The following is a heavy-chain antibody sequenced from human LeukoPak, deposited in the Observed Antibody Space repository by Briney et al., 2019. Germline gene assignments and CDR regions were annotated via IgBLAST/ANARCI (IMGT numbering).Heavy chain of an antibody. D-gene: IGHD3-22*01. Sequence: KPSETLSLTCTVSGGSISSSSYYWGWIRQPPGKGLEWIGEINHSGSTNYNPSLKSRVTISVDTSKNQFSLKLSSVTAADTAVYYCMRGSIAYYYMDVWGKGTTVTISS. CDR2: INHSGST. CDR1: GGSISSSSYY. V-gene: IGHV4-39*07. CDR3: MRGSIAYYYMDV. J-gene: IGHJ6*03.